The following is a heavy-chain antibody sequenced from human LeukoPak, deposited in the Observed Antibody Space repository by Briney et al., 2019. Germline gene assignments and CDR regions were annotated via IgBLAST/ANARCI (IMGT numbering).Heavy chain of an antibody. Sequence: ASVKVSCKASGYTFTGYYMHWVRQAPGQGLEWMGWINPNSGGTNYAQKFQGRVTMTRDTSISTAYMELSRLRSDDTAVYYCARALSGSNYYMDAWGKGTTVTVSS. CDR1: GYTFTGYY. CDR2: INPNSGGT. J-gene: IGHJ6*03. V-gene: IGHV1-2*02. D-gene: IGHD3-22*01. CDR3: ARALSGSNYYMDA.